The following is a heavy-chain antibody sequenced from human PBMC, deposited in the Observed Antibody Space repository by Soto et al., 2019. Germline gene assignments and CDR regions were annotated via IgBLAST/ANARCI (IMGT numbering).Heavy chain of an antibody. V-gene: IGHV3-23*01. J-gene: IGHJ4*02. CDR3: AKQQSRIAAAGVIFPFDY. D-gene: IGHD6-13*01. CDR1: GFTFSSYA. Sequence: SLRLSCAASGFTFSSYAMSWVRQAPGKGLEWVSAISGSGGSTYYADSVKGRFTISRDNSKNTLYLQMNSLRAEDTAVYYCAKQQSRIAAAGVIFPFDYWGQGTLVTVSS. CDR2: ISGSGGST.